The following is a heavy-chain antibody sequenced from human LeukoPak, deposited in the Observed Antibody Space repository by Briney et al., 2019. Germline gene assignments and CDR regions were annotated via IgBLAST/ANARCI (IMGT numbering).Heavy chain of an antibody. J-gene: IGHJ4*02. CDR2: IYYSGST. V-gene: IGHV4-59*11. CDR3: ARGYYYDSSGYLDY. CDR1: GGPISSHY. D-gene: IGHD3-22*01. Sequence: SETLSLTCTVSGGPISSHYWSWIRQPPGKGLEWIGYIYYSGSTNYNPSLKSRVTISVDTSKNQFSLKLSSVTAADTAVYYCARGYYYDSSGYLDYWGQGTLVTVSS.